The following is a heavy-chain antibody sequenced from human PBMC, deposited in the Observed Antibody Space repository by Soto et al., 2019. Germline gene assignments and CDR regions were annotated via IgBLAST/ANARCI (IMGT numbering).Heavy chain of an antibody. CDR1: GFTLSSYS. J-gene: IGHJ4*02. Sequence: QVRLVESGGGVVQPGTSLRLSCAASGFTLSSYSIHWVRQAPGKGLDWVAVISYDGNTQFYGDSVKGRFIVSSDNSRNTLYLQLNNLQAEDTAVYYCAKVSRPSRISTPDFDYWGQGTLVTVSS. CDR3: AKVSRPSRISTPDFDY. V-gene: IGHV3-30-3*01. CDR2: ISYDGNTQ.